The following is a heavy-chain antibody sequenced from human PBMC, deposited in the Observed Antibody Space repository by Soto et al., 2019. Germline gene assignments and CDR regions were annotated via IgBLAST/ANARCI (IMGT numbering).Heavy chain of an antibody. CDR2: IIPILGIA. V-gene: IGHV1-69*02. J-gene: IGHJ6*03. D-gene: IGHD2-2*01. Sequence: QVQLVQSGAEVKKPGSSVKVSCKASGGTFSSYTISWVRQAPGQGLEWMGRIIPILGIANYAQKFQGRVTITADKSTSTAYMELSSLRSEDTAVYYCARSRDIVVVPAAPPSYMDVWGKGTTVTVSS. CDR3: ARSRDIVVVPAAPPSYMDV. CDR1: GGTFSSYT.